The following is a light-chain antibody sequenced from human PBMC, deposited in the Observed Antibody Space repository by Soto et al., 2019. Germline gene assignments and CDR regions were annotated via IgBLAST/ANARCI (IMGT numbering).Light chain of an antibody. Sequence: DIQMTQSPSSLSASVGDRVTITCRASQSISTYLNWYQQKPGKAPKLLIYAASSLQSGVPSRFSGSGSGTDFNLTISSLQPEDFATYYCQQSFRTPEITFGPETKVDIK. CDR3: QQSFRTPEIT. CDR1: QSISTY. J-gene: IGKJ3*01. V-gene: IGKV1-39*01. CDR2: AAS.